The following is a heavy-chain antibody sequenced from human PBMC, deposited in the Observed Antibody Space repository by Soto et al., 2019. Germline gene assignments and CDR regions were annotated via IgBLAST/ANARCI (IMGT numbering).Heavy chain of an antibody. J-gene: IGHJ4*02. Sequence: SETLSLTCTVSGGSISSGGYCWSWIRQHPGKGLEWIGYIYYSGSTYYNPSLKSRVTISVDTSKNQFSLKLSSVTAADTAVYYCARGIYSAGIAVAGTLPFAYWGQGTLVTVSS. V-gene: IGHV4-31*03. CDR2: IYYSGST. CDR3: ARGIYSAGIAVAGTLPFAY. CDR1: GGSISSGGYC. D-gene: IGHD6-19*01.